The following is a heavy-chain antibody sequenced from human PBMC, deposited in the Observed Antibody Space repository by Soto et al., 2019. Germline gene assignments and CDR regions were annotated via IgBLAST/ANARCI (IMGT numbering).Heavy chain of an antibody. CDR1: GFTVSNNY. V-gene: IGHV3-66*01. CDR3: ARGPLKYQLLSRYFAY. J-gene: IGHJ4*02. D-gene: IGHD2-2*01. Sequence: GSLRLSCVASGFTVSNNYMSWFRQAAGGGLEWVSAISNTGSTYYAGSVTGRSTISRDSSKNTLYLQMNSLRAEDTAVYYCARGPLKYQLLSRYFAYWGQGTLVTVSS. CDR2: ISNTGST.